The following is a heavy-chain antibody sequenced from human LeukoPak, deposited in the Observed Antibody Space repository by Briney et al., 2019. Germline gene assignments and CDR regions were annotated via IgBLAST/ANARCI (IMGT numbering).Heavy chain of an antibody. CDR1: CGSITTNH. V-gene: IGHV4-4*07. CDR2: IYTGGST. CDR3: GRDRRDCYNSFYYFDY. Sequence: SETLSLTCTVSCGSITTNHWSWIRQPAGKGLEWIGRIYTGGSTNYNPSLKSRVTMSVDTSKSQFSLKLNSVTAADSAVSYCGRDRRDCYNSFYYFDYWGQGTLVTVSS. J-gene: IGHJ4*02. D-gene: IGHD5-24*01.